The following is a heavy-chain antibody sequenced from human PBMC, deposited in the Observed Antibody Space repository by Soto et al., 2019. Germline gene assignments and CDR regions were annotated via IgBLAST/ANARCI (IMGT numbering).Heavy chain of an antibody. J-gene: IGHJ6*02. D-gene: IGHD4-4*01. CDR3: ARDRIFLQLTTYYDGQDV. Sequence: GGSLRLSCAASGFTFSSYSMNWVRQAPGKGLEWVSYISSSSSTIYYADSVKGRFTISRDNAKNSLYLQMNSLRDEDTAVYYCARDRIFLQLTTYYDGQDVCAQGSSVTGSS. CDR1: GFTFSSYS. V-gene: IGHV3-48*02. CDR2: ISSSSSTI.